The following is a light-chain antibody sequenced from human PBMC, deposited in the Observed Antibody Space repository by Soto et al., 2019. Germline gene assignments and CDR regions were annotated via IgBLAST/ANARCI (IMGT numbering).Light chain of an antibody. CDR2: DAS. Sequence: DIVLTQSPATLSLSPGKRATLSCRARQSVSSFLAWYQQKPGQAPRLLIYDASKRATGIPARFSGSGSGTDFTLTISSLEPEDFAVYYCQQRSSWPWTFGQGTKVDVK. CDR1: QSVSSF. V-gene: IGKV3-11*01. CDR3: QQRSSWPWT. J-gene: IGKJ1*01.